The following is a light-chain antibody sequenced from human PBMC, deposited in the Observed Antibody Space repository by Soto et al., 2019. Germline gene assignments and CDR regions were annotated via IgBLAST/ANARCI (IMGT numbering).Light chain of an antibody. CDR2: DAS. CDR1: QSVSTY. J-gene: IGKJ1*01. V-gene: IGKV3-20*01. Sequence: EIVLTQSPATLSLSPGERATLSCRASQSVSTYLAWYQQKAGRPPRLLIYDASKRAPGIPARFSGSGSGTDFTLTISRLEPEDFAVYYCQQYGSSPQTFGQGTKVDIK. CDR3: QQYGSSPQT.